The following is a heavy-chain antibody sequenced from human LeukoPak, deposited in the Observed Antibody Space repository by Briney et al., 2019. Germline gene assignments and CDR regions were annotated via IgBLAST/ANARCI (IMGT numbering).Heavy chain of an antibody. CDR1: GFTFSSSA. D-gene: IGHD3-16*01. J-gene: IGHJ6*02. V-gene: IGHV3-7*03. CDR2: INHNGNVN. CDR3: ARGGGLDV. Sequence: GGSLRLSCAASGFTFSSSAMSWVRQVPGKGLEWVASINHNGNVNYYVDSVKGRFTISRDNAKNSLYLQMSNLRAEDTAVYFCARGGGLDVWGQGATVTVSS.